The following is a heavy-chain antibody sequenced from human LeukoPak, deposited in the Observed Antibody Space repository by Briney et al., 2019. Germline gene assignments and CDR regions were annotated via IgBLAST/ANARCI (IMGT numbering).Heavy chain of an antibody. CDR1: GFTFSSYA. D-gene: IGHD6-13*01. J-gene: IGHJ4*02. CDR2: ISSNGGST. Sequence: GGSLRLSCAASGFTFSSYAMHWVRQAPGKGLEYVSAISSNGGSTYYANSVKGRFTISRDNSKNTLYLQMGSLRAEDMAVYYCARGKLKDQSLRGWGIIAAAGPFDYWGQGTLVTVSS. CDR3: ARGKLKDQSLRGWGIIAAAGPFDY. V-gene: IGHV3-64*01.